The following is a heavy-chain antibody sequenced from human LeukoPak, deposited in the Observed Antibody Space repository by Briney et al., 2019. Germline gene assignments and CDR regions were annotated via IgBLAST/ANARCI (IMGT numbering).Heavy chain of an antibody. D-gene: IGHD5-12*01. CDR2: IYYSGST. CDR1: GGSISSYY. V-gene: IGHV4-59*01. CDR3: AAYSGTRFDY. J-gene: IGHJ4*02. Sequence: PSETLSLTCTVSGGSISSYYWSWNRQPPGKGLEWIGYIYYSGSTNYNPSLKSRVTISVDTSKNQFSLKLSSVTAADTAVYYCAAYSGTRFDYWGQGTLVTVSS.